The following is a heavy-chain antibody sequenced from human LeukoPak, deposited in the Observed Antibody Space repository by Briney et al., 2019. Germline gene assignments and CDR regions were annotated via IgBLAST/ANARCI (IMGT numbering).Heavy chain of an antibody. CDR1: GFSLSSYA. J-gene: IGHJ6*03. CDR3: ARVLEPATGYYVDV. CDR2: ISSMSGRYI. Sequence: GGSLRLSCAASGFSLSSYAMTWVRQPPGKGLEWVAFISSMSGRYIYNAESLKGRFTISRDNARNSLYLQMNGLRVDDTAVYYCARVLEPATGYYVDVWGKGTTVTIS. D-gene: IGHD5-24*01. V-gene: IGHV3-21*01.